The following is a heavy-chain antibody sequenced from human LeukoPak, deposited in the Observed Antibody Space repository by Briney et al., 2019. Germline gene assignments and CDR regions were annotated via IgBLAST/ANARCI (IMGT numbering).Heavy chain of an antibody. CDR3: AREVERYNWFHP. Sequence: GGSLRLSCAASGFTFSSYGMNWVRQAPGKGLEWVSSISSSSSYIYYADSVRGRFTITRDNAKNSLYLQMNSLRAEDTAVYYCAREVERYNWFHPWGQGTLVSVSS. CDR1: GFTFSSYG. D-gene: IGHD1-1*01. CDR2: ISSSSSYI. J-gene: IGHJ5*02. V-gene: IGHV3-21*01.